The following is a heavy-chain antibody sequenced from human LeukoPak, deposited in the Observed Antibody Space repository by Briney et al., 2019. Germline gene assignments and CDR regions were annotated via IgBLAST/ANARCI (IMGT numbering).Heavy chain of an antibody. J-gene: IGHJ4*02. V-gene: IGHV3-23*01. CDR2: ISGSGGST. Sequence: GGSLRLSCAASGSTFSSYAMSWVRQAPGKGLEWVSAISGSGGSTYYADSVKGRFTISRDNSKNTLYLQMNSLRAEDTAVYYCAKSVGAAGGYFDYWGQGTLVTVSS. CDR3: AKSVGAAGGYFDY. D-gene: IGHD3-16*01. CDR1: GSTFSSYA.